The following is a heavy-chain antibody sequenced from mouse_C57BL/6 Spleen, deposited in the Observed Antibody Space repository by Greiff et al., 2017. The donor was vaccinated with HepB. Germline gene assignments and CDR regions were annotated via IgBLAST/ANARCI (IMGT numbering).Heavy chain of an antibody. CDR3: ARGNRNGSSYRYFDV. V-gene: IGHV1-81*01. Sequence: QVQLKESGAELARPGASVKLSCKASGYTFTSYGISWVKQRTGQGLEWIGEIYPRSGNTYYNEKFKGKATLTADKSSSTAYMELRSLTSEDSAVYFCARGNRNGSSYRYFDVWGTGTTVTVSS. D-gene: IGHD1-1*01. J-gene: IGHJ1*03. CDR1: GYTFTSYG. CDR2: IYPRSGNT.